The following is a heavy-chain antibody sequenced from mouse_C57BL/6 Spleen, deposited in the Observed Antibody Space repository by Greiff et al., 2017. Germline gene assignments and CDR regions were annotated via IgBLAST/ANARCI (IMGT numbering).Heavy chain of an antibody. J-gene: IGHJ3*01. Sequence: DVKLQESGGGLVKPGGSLKLSCAASGFTFSDYGMHWVRQAPEKGLEWVAYISSGSSTIYYADTVKGRFTISRDNAKNTLFLQMTSLRSEDTAMYYCARGNGYFSFAYWGQGTLVTVSA. D-gene: IGHD2-3*01. CDR1: GFTFSDYG. V-gene: IGHV5-17*01. CDR2: ISSGSSTI. CDR3: ARGNGYFSFAY.